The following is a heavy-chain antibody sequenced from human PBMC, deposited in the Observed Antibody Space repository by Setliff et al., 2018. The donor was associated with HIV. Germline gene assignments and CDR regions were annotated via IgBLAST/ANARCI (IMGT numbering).Heavy chain of an antibody. Sequence: SETLSLTCTVSGGSISSNDYYWGWIRQPPGKGLEWIGSIYYTGRSFHNPSLKSRITISVDTSKNQFSLKLSSVTAADTAVYYCGRENPGDYWGQGTLVTVSS. CDR2: IYYTGRS. J-gene: IGHJ4*02. V-gene: IGHV4-39*01. CDR1: GGSISSNDYY. CDR3: GRENPGDY. D-gene: IGHD3-10*01.